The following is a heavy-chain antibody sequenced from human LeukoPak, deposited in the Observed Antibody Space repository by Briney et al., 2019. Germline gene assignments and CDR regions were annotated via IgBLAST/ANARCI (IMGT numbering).Heavy chain of an antibody. Sequence: GGSLRLSCAASGYTFSDYWMHWVPQAPGEGLGWVSRINSDTSRPSYADSVKGRFTISRDNAKNTPYLQMNSLRADDTTLYYCARETRETGRGYHQTDAFDIWGQGTMVSVSS. V-gene: IGHV3-74*01. D-gene: IGHD3-22*01. J-gene: IGHJ3*02. CDR2: INSDTSRP. CDR3: ARETRETGRGYHQTDAFDI. CDR1: GYTFSDYW.